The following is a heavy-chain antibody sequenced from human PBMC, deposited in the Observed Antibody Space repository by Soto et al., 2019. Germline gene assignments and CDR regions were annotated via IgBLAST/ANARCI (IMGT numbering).Heavy chain of an antibody. CDR2: ISDHNGNT. J-gene: IGHJ4*02. CDR1: GYAFTTYG. CDR3: TRGWNGNY. V-gene: IGHV1-18*01. D-gene: IGHD1-1*01. Sequence: QVHLGQSGAEVKKPGAAVKVSCKGSGYAFTTYGINWVRQAPGKVLERMGWISDHNGNTNYAQKLQGRASVTRDPTTSTAYMDLRGMSSADPAVSYCTRGWNGNYWGQRGMVTVSS.